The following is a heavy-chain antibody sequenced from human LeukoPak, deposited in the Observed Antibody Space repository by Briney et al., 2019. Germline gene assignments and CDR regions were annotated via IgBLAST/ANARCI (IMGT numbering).Heavy chain of an antibody. V-gene: IGHV3-23*01. D-gene: IGHD3-10*01. CDR1: GFTFSSYG. CDR3: SRDRGELLFDY. CDR2: ISDTGGST. Sequence: GGSLRLSCAASGFTFSSYGMSWVRQAPGKGKEWVSAISDTGGSTFYADSVKGRFTISRDNSKNTLYLQMNSLRAEDTAVYYCSRDRGELLFDYWGQGTLVTVSS. J-gene: IGHJ4*02.